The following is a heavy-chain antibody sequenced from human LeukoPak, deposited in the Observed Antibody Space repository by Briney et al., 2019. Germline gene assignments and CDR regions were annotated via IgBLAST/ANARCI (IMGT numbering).Heavy chain of an antibody. CDR3: AKDLYDSSGYYYVWGFDY. CDR2: IRWNSGSI. D-gene: IGHD3-22*01. CDR1: GFTFDDYA. V-gene: IGHV3-9*01. J-gene: IGHJ4*02. Sequence: GVSLRLSCAASGFTFDDYAMHWVRQAPGKGLEWVSGIRWNSGSICYADSVKGRFTISRDNVKNSLYLQMNSLRAEDTALYYCAKDLYDSSGYYYVWGFDYWGQGTLVTVSS.